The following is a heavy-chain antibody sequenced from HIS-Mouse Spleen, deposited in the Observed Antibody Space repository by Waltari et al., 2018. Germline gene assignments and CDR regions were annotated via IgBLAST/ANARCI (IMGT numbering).Heavy chain of an antibody. V-gene: IGHV1-18*01. CDR1: GYPFTSYG. D-gene: IGHD3-3*01. CDR2: ISAYNGNT. Sequence: QVQLVQSGAEVKKPGSSVKVSCKASGYPFTSYGISWVRQAPGQGLGWMGWISAYNGNTNYAQKLQGRVTMTTDTSTSTAYMELRSLRSDDTAVYYCARSESRFLEWLDWFDPWGQGTLVTVSS. CDR3: ARSESRFLEWLDWFDP. J-gene: IGHJ5*02.